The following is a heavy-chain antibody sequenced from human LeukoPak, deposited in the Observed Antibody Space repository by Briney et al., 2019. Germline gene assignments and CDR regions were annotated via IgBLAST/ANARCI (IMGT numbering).Heavy chain of an antibody. J-gene: IGHJ4*02. D-gene: IGHD1-26*01. V-gene: IGHV4-34*01. Sequence: SETLSLTCAVYGGSFSGNYWIWIRQPPGKGLEWIGEINHSGSTNSNPSLKSRVTISVDTSKNQFSLKLSSVTAADTAVYYCARKAVGATSNYFDYWGQGTLVTVSS. CDR2: INHSGST. CDR3: ARKAVGATSNYFDY. CDR1: GGSFSGNY.